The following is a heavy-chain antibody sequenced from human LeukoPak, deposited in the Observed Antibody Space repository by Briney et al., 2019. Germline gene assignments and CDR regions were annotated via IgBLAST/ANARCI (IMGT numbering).Heavy chain of an antibody. CDR1: GFTFSSYS. CDR2: ISSSSSTI. CDR3: ARGIVVVVAASSDAFDI. Sequence: GRSLRLSCAASGFTFSSYSINWVRQAPGKGLEWVSYISSSSSTIYYADSVKGRFTISRDNAKNSLYPQMNSLRDEDTAVYYCARGIVVVVAASSDAFDIWGQGTMVTVSS. J-gene: IGHJ3*02. D-gene: IGHD2-15*01. V-gene: IGHV3-48*02.